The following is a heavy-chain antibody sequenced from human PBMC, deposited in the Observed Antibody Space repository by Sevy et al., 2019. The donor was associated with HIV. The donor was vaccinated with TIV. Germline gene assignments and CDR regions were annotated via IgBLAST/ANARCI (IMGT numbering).Heavy chain of an antibody. Sequence: GGSLRLSGAASGFTFSTYAMAWVRQAPGKGLEWVSSVSNSGDITFHGDSVKGRFITSRDNSRNTLFLQMDSLGGDDTAVSYCAKFSGTYSFDNWGQGTLVTVSS. CDR3: AKFSGTYSFDN. CDR2: VSNSGDIT. CDR1: GFTFSTYA. D-gene: IGHD1-26*01. V-gene: IGHV3-23*01. J-gene: IGHJ4*02.